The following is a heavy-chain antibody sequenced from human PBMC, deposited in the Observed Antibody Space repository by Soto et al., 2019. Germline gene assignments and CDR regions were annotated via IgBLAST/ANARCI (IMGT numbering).Heavy chain of an antibody. Sequence: QVHLVQSGAEVKKPGASVKVSCKGSGYTFTSYGITWARQAPGQGLEWMGSISAHNGNTNYAQKLQGRVTVTRDTSTSTAYMELRSLRSDDTAVYYCARGRYGDYWGQGALVTVSS. CDR2: ISAHNGNT. V-gene: IGHV1-18*01. J-gene: IGHJ4*02. CDR3: ARGRYGDY. D-gene: IGHD1-1*01. CDR1: GYTFTSYG.